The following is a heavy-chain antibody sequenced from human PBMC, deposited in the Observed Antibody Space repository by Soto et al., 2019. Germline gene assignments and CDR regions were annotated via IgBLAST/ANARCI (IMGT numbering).Heavy chain of an antibody. CDR3: ARASNDSSGYYFDNWFDP. Sequence: SETLSLTCAVSGGSISSGGYSWSWIRQPPGKGLEWIGYIYHSGSTYYNPSLKSRVTISVDRSKNQFSLKLSSVTAADTAVYYCARASNDSSGYYFDNWFDPWGQGTLVTVSS. V-gene: IGHV4-30-2*01. D-gene: IGHD3-22*01. CDR1: GGSISSGGYS. CDR2: IYHSGST. J-gene: IGHJ5*02.